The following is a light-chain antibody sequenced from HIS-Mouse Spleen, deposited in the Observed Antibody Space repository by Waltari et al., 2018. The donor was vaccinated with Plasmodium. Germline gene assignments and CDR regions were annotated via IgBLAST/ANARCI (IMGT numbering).Light chain of an antibody. J-gene: IGLJ1*01. CDR3: CSYAGSSTSYV. Sequence: QSALTQPASVSGSPGQSITISCTGPSSDVGSYNLVSWYQQHPGKAPKLMIYKGSKRPSGVSNRFSGSKSGNTASLTISGLQAEDEADYYCCSYAGSSTSYVFGTGTKVTVL. CDR2: KGS. V-gene: IGLV2-23*01. CDR1: SSDVGSYNL.